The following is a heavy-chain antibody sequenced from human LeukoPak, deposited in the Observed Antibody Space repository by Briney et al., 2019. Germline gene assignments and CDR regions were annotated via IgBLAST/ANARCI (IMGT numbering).Heavy chain of an antibody. CDR2: IYYSGST. V-gene: IGHV4-31*11. J-gene: IGHJ6*02. Sequence: SETLSLTCAVSGGSISSGGYSWSWIRQHPGKGLEWIGYIYYSGSTYYNPSLKSRVTISVDTSKNQFSLKLSSVTAADTAVYYCAGSLKYYYYYYGMDVWGQGTTVTVSS. CDR3: AGSLKYYYYYYGMDV. CDR1: GGSISSGGYS. D-gene: IGHD3-10*01.